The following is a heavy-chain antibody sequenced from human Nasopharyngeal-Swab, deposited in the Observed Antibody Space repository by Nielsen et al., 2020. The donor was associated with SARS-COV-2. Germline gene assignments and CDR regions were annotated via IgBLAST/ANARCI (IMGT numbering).Heavy chain of an antibody. J-gene: IGHJ6*02. D-gene: IGHD5-18*01. CDR1: GITVSSNY. CDR3: ARDNRLQLWLRFYGLDA. Sequence: GESLKISCAASGITVSSNYMTWARQAPGKGLEWVSLIYSDGSTYYSDSVRGRFTISRDNSKNTLYLQMNYLGAEDTALYYCARDNRLQLWLRFYGLDAWGQGTTVTVSS. V-gene: IGHV3-66*01. CDR2: IYSDGST.